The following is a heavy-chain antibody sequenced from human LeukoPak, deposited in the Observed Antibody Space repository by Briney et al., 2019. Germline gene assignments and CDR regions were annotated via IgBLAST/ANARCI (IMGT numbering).Heavy chain of an antibody. Sequence: ASVKVSCKASGYTFTSHDINWVRQATGQGLEWMGWMSPNSGDTGYAQKFQGRVTVTRDTSTSTVHMELSGLRSEDTAVYYCARDQEGFDYWGQGTLVTVSS. CDR1: GYTFTSHD. CDR2: MSPNSGDT. V-gene: IGHV1-8*01. CDR3: ARDQEGFDY. J-gene: IGHJ4*02.